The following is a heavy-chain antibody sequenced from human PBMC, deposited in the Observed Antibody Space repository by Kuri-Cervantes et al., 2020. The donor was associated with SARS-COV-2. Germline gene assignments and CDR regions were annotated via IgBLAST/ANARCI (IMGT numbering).Heavy chain of an antibody. CDR2: ISYDGSNK. V-gene: IGHV3-30-3*01. D-gene: IGHD1-20*01. CDR3: ARPLTGDYLKPFDY. J-gene: IGHJ4*02. CDR1: GFTFSSYA. Sequence: GESLKISCAASGFTFSSYAMHWVRQAPGEGLEWVAVISYDGSNKYYADSVKGRFTISRDNSKNTLYLQMNSLRAEDTAVYYCARPLTGDYLKPFDYWGQGTLVTVSS.